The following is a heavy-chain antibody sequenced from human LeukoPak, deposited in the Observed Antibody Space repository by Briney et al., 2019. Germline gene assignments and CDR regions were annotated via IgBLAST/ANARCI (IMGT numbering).Heavy chain of an antibody. CDR3: AKDKVFYYGSGSLSSTKQMPAPFEH. J-gene: IGHJ4*02. D-gene: IGHD3-10*01. CDR1: GGTFSSYA. V-gene: IGHV1-69*04. CDR2: IIPILGIA. Sequence: SVKVSCKASGGTFSSYAISWVRQAPGQGLEWMGRIIPILGIANYAQKFQGRVTITADKSTSTAYMELSSLRAEDTAVYYCAKDKVFYYGSGSLSSTKQMPAPFEHWGQGILVTVSS.